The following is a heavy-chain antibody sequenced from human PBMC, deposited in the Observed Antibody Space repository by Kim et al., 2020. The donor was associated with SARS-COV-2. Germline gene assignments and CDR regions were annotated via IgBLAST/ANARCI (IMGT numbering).Heavy chain of an antibody. Sequence: ASVKVSCKASGYSFSSYYINWVRQAPGQGLEWMGIINPRGGTSRYAQKFQGRVTMTRDTSTGTVYMELSSIRSDDTAVYYCARGGDHLEVVAGTEPLDIWGQGTMVTVSS. CDR3: ARGGDHLEVVAGTEPLDI. CDR2: INPRGGTS. CDR1: GYSFSSYY. J-gene: IGHJ3*02. D-gene: IGHD2-15*01. V-gene: IGHV1-46*01.